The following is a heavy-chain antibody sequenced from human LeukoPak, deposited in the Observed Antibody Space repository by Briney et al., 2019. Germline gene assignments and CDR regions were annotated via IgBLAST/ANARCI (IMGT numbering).Heavy chain of an antibody. CDR2: IWYDGSNK. D-gene: IGHD3-16*01. CDR3: ARDPDDYVWGVGMDV. V-gene: IGHV3-33*01. CDR1: GFTFSSYG. J-gene: IGHJ6*02. Sequence: GGSLRLSCAASGFTFSSYGMHWVRQAPGKGLEWVAVIWYDGSNKYYADSVEGRFIISRDNSKNTLYLQMNSLRAEDTAVYYCARDPDDYVWGVGMDVWGQGTTVTVSS.